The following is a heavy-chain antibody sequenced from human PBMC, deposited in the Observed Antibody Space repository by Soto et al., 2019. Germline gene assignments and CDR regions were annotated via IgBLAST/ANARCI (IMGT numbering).Heavy chain of an antibody. J-gene: IGHJ5*02. Sequence: QVQLVESGGGVVQPGRSLRLSCAASGFTFSSYGMHWVRQAPGKGLEWVAVISYDGSNKYYADSVKGRFTISRDNSKNPLYLQMNSLRAEDTAVYYCAKHQGGLLWFGELWFDPWGQGTLVTVSS. CDR3: AKHQGGLLWFGELWFDP. CDR2: ISYDGSNK. CDR1: GFTFSSYG. D-gene: IGHD3-10*01. V-gene: IGHV3-30*18.